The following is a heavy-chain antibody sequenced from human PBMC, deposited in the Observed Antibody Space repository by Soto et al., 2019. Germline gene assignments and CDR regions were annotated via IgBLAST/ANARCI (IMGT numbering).Heavy chain of an antibody. CDR1: GYTFTINW. D-gene: IGHD2-21*02. CDR2: IFPIDSDT. Sequence: GESLKISCKGSGYTFTINWIGWVLQMPGKGLEWMGIIFPIDSDTRYSPSSQGQVTISADNSISTAYLQWSSLKASDTAIYYCATPGGRDFNAFDVWGQGTMVTVS. V-gene: IGHV5-51*01. J-gene: IGHJ3*01. CDR3: ATPGGRDFNAFDV.